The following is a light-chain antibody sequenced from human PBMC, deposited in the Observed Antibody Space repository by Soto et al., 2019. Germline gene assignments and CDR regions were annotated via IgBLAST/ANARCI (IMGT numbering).Light chain of an antibody. J-gene: IGKJ1*01. CDR3: QQYSGFWT. V-gene: IGKV1-5*03. CDR1: QTIFSW. Sequence: DIQMTQSPSTLSASVGDRVTITCRASQTIFSWLAWYQQKPGKAPKLLIYKASTLESGVPSRFSGSGSGTQFTHNISSLQPDDFATYYCQQYSGFWTFGQGTKVEIK. CDR2: KAS.